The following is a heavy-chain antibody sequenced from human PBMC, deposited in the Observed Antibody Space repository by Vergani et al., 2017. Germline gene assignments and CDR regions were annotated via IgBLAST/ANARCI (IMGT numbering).Heavy chain of an antibody. CDR2: INNDGHT. CDR3: AREGEGAFNLGH. Sequence: QVQLQQWGAGVVKPSGTLSLTCAVFGESFSSFYWSWIRQPPGKGLEWIGEINNDGHTNYNPSLESRVTVSRDTAKNQFSLNLMSVTAADTAMYYCAREGEGAFNLGHWGQGTLVTVSS. CDR1: GESFSSFY. D-gene: IGHD2-21*01. J-gene: IGHJ4*02. V-gene: IGHV4-34*02.